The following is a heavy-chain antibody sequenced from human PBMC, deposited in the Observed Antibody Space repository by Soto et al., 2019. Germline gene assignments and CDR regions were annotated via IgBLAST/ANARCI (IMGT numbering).Heavy chain of an antibody. J-gene: IGHJ6*03. CDR3: ARDRRNTHYYYYMDV. CDR2: ISSNGGST. V-gene: IGHV3-64*01. Sequence: GGSLRLSCAASGFTFSSYAMHWVRQAPGKGLEYVSAISSNGGSTYYANSVKGRFTISRDNSKNTLYLQMGSLRAEDMAVYYCARDRRNTHYYYYMDVWGKGTTVTVSS. CDR1: GFTFSSYA. D-gene: IGHD1-1*01.